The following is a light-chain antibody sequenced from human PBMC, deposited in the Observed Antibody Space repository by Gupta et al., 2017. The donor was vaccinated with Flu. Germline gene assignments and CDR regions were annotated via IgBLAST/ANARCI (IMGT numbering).Light chain of an antibody. V-gene: IGKV4-1*01. CDR3: QQYYSTPRT. CDR1: QSVLYSSNNKNY. J-gene: IGKJ1*01. CDR2: WAS. Sequence: DIVMTQSPDSLAVSLAERATINCKSSQSVLYSSNNKNYLAWYQQKPGQPPKLLIYWASTRESGVPDRFSGSGSGTDFTLTISGLQAEDVAVYYCQQYYSTPRTFGQGTKVEIK.